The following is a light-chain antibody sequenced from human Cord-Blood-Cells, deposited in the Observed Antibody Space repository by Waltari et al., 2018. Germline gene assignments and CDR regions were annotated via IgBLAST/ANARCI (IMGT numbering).Light chain of an antibody. CDR3: SSCTRSSPLGV. J-gene: IGLJ3*02. Sequence: QDALTQSASVSRSPGQSIPICCTCTNRGVVGYNYVSWYQPHPGKAPKLMIYDVSNRPSGVSSRVSGSKTGNSASMTVAELQAEDESDYHCSSCTRSSPLGVFGGGTKLTVL. CDR2: DVS. CDR1: NRGVVGYNY. V-gene: IGLV2-14*01.